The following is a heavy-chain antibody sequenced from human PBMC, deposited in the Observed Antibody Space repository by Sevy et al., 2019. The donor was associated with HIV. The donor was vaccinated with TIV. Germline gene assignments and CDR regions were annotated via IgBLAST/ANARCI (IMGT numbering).Heavy chain of an antibody. D-gene: IGHD3-22*01. J-gene: IGHJ4*02. CDR1: GFTFSYYN. CDR2: ISSGSSYV. Sequence: GGSLRLSCAASGFTFSYYNMNWVRQAPGKGLEWVSSISSGSSYVYHADPVKGRFTISVDNATNYLYLQMSSPRTADTAVYYCASPLHYYDSPSAYWGQGTQVTVSS. CDR3: ASPLHYYDSPSAY. V-gene: IGHV3-21*01.